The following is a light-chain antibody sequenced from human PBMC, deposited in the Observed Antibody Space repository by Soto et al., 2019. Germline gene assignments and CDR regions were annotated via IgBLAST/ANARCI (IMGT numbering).Light chain of an antibody. Sequence: QSALTQPASVSGSPGQSITISCTGTSSDVGSYNYVSWYQQHPGKAPKLMIYDVTNRPSGVSNRFSGSKSGNTASLTISGLQAEDEADYYCSTYTNSNTRVFGGGTKVTVL. V-gene: IGLV2-14*01. CDR1: SSDVGSYNY. CDR3: STYTNSNTRV. CDR2: DVT. J-gene: IGLJ2*01.